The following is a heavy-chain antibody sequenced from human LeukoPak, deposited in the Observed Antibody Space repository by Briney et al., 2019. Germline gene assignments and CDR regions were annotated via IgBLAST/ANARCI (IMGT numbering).Heavy chain of an antibody. Sequence: SETLSLTYAVYGGSFSGYYWSWIRQPPGKGLEWIGSIYYGGITYYNPSLKSRVTISVDTSKNQFSLKLSSVTAADTAVYYCARASEGYSYPYYMDVWGKGTTVTVSS. D-gene: IGHD5-18*01. J-gene: IGHJ6*03. CDR1: GGSFSGYY. CDR3: ARASEGYSYPYYMDV. V-gene: IGHV4-34*01. CDR2: IYYGGIT.